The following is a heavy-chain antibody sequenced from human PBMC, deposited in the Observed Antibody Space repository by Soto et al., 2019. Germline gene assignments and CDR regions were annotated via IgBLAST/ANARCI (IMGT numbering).Heavy chain of an antibody. CDR1: GFTFSSYG. CDR2: ISYDGSNK. Sequence: QVQLVESGGGVVQPGRSLRLSCAASGFTFSSYGMHWVRQAPGKGLEWVAVISYDGSNKYYADSVKGRFTISRDNSKNTLYLQMNSLRAEDTAVYYCAKQATWIGNPSYYFDYWGQGTLVTVSS. CDR3: AKQATWIGNPSYYFDY. D-gene: IGHD3-10*01. J-gene: IGHJ4*02. V-gene: IGHV3-30*18.